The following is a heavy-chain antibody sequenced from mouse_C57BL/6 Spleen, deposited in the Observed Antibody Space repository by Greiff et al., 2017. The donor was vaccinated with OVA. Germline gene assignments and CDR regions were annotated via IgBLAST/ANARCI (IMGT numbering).Heavy chain of an antibody. CDR2: IYPGDGDT. J-gene: IGHJ2*01. V-gene: IGHV1-82*01. D-gene: IGHD2-12*01. CDR3: ARWARNYISLDY. Sequence: VKLMESGPELVKPGASVKISCKASGYAFSSSWMNWVKQRPGKGLEWIGRIYPGDGDTNYNGKFKGKATLTADKSSSTAYMQLSSLTSEDSAVYFCARWARNYISLDYWGQGTTLTVSS. CDR1: GYAFSSSW.